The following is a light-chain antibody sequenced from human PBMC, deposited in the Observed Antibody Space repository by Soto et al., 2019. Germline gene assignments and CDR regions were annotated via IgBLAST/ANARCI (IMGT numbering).Light chain of an antibody. CDR3: QQTRSTPLT. Sequence: DIQMTQSPSSLSAFVRDRVTITCRASQSISNSLNWYQQKPGKAPRLLISTISSLQSGVPSRFTGSGSGTDFTLTISSLQPEDFATYYCQQTRSTPLTFGGGTKVDIK. CDR1: QSISNS. CDR2: TIS. V-gene: IGKV1-39*01. J-gene: IGKJ4*01.